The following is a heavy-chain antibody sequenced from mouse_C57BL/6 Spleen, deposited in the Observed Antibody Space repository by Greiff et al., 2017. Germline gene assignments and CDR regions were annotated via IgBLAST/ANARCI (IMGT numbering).Heavy chain of an antibody. J-gene: IGHJ4*01. CDR3: ARRGGEYYYAMDY. CDR2: IDPSDSYT. CDR1: GYTFTSYW. V-gene: IGHV1-50*01. Sequence: QVQLQQPGAELVKPGASVKLSCKASGYTFTSYWMQWVKQRPGQGLEWIGEIDPSDSYTNYNQKFKGKATLTVDTSSSTAYMQLSSLTSEVSAVYYCARRGGEYYYAMDYWGQGTSVTVSS.